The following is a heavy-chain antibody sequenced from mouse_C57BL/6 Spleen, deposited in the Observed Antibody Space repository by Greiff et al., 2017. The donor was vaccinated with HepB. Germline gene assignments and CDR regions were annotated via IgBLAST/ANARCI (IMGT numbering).Heavy chain of an antibody. CDR3: ARSNTTVVAPDY. CDR2: IDPSDSYT. CDR1: GYTFTSYW. V-gene: IGHV1-69*01. D-gene: IGHD1-1*01. Sequence: VQLQQPGAELVMPGASVKLSCKASGYTFTSYWMHWVKQRPGQGLEWIGEIDPSDSYTNYNQKFKGKSTLTVDKSSSTAYMQLSSLTSEDSAVYYCARSNTTVVAPDYCGQGTTLTVSS. J-gene: IGHJ2*01.